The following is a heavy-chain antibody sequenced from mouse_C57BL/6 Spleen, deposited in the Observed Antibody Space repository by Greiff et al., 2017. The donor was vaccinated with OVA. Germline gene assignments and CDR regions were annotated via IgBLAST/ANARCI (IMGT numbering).Heavy chain of an antibody. CDR2: IDPEDGDT. J-gene: IGHJ3*01. CDR3: TTPYYYGSSYPFAY. V-gene: IGHV14-1*01. Sequence: EVQLQQSGAELVRPGASVKLSCTASGFNIKDYYMHWVKQRPEQGLEWIGRIDPEDGDTEYAPKFQGKATMTADTSSNTAYLQLSSLTSEDTAVYYCTTPYYYGSSYPFAYWGQGTLVTVSA. CDR1: GFNIKDYY. D-gene: IGHD1-1*01.